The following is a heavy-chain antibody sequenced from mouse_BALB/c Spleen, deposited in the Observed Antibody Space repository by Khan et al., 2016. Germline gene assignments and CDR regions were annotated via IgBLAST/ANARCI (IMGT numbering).Heavy chain of an antibody. CDR2: IDPANGNT. V-gene: IGHV14-3*02. J-gene: IGHJ3*01. Sequence: VQLQQSGAELVKPGASVKLSCTASGFNIKDTYMHWVKQRPEQGLEWIGRIDPANGNTKYDTKFQDKATVTSETSSNTASLQLSSLTYEDTAVYYCARGGYGWFAYWGQGTLVAVSA. D-gene: IGHD2-14*01. CDR1: GFNIKDTY. CDR3: ARGGYGWFAY.